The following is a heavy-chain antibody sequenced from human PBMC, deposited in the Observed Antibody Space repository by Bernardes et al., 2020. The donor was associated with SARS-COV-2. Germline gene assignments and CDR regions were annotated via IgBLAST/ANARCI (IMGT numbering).Heavy chain of an antibody. Sequence: GGSLRLSCAASGFTFDDYAMHWVRQAPGKGLEWVSGISWNSGSIGYADSVKGRFTISRDNAKNSLYLQMNSLRAEDTALYYCATSHSSGWGYGERQPDYWGQGTLVTVSS. CDR3: ATSHSSGWGYGERQPDY. CDR1: GFTFDDYA. V-gene: IGHV3-9*01. CDR2: ISWNSGSI. J-gene: IGHJ4*02. D-gene: IGHD6-19*01.